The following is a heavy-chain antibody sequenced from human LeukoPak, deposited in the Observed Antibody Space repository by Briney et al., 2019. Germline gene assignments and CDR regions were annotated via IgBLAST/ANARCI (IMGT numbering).Heavy chain of an antibody. CDR1: GFTFSSYG. CDR3: ARGFKVETEFDY. V-gene: IGHV3-33*01. Sequence: GGSLRLSCAASGFTFSSYGMHWVRQAPGKGLEWVAGIWYDGSNKYYADSVKGRFTISRDNSKNTLYLQMNSLRAEDTAVYYCARGFKVETEFDYWGQGTLVTVSS. D-gene: IGHD5-24*01. CDR2: IWYDGSNK. J-gene: IGHJ4*02.